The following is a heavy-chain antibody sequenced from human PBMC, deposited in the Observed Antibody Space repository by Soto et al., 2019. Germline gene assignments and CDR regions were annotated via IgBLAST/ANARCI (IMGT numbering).Heavy chain of an antibody. D-gene: IGHD1-1*01. Sequence: QDHLHHSGPGVVKPSQTLSLTCAISGDSVSSNSAAWNWIRQSPLRGLEWLGRTYHRSKWLNDYALSLRGRITVNPDTSKNQFSLQMYSVTPEDTAVYYCARGTGDPRDDALDIWGQGTVVTVSS. CDR1: GDSVSSNSAA. J-gene: IGHJ3*02. V-gene: IGHV6-1*01. CDR3: ARGTGDPRDDALDI. CDR2: TYHRSKWLN.